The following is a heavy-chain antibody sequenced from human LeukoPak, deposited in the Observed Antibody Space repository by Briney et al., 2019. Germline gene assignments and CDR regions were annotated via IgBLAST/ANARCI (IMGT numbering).Heavy chain of an antibody. V-gene: IGHV4-4*02. D-gene: IGHD2-15*01. CDR1: GGSISSRNW. Sequence: SETLSLTCAVSGGSISSRNWWSWVRQPPGKGLEWIGEIYHSGSTNYNPSLKTRVTISVDTSKNQFSLKLSSVTAADTAVYYCARYCSGGSCFDAFDIWGQGTMVTVSS. CDR3: ARYCSGGSCFDAFDI. J-gene: IGHJ3*02. CDR2: IYHSGST.